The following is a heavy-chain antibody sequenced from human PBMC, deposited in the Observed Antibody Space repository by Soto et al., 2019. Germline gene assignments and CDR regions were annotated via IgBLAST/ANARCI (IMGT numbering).Heavy chain of an antibody. D-gene: IGHD2-15*01. J-gene: IGHJ5*02. Sequence: ASVKVSCKASGYTFTSYDIHWVRQATGQGLEWMGWMNTHSNVTDCAQKFQGRVTLTWNTSISRAYMELSSLKFDDTAVYYCARQVVEVVETTSLWFDPWGLGTLVTVSS. CDR3: ARQVVEVVETTSLWFDP. CDR2: MNTHSNVT. V-gene: IGHV1-8*01. CDR1: GYTFTSYD.